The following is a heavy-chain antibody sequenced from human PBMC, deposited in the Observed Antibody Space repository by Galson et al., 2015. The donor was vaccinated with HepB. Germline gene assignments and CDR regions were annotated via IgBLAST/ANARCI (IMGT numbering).Heavy chain of an antibody. D-gene: IGHD3-22*01. CDR3: TTDLYYYDSSGYRDY. CDR2: IKSNTDGGTT. V-gene: IGHV3-15*01. Sequence: SLRLSCAASGFTFSNAWMSWVRQAPGKGLEWVGRIKSNTDGGTTDYAAPVKGRFTISRDDSKNTLYLQMNSLKTEDTAVYYCTTDLYYYDSSGYRDYWGQGTLVTVSS. CDR1: GFTFSNAW. J-gene: IGHJ4*02.